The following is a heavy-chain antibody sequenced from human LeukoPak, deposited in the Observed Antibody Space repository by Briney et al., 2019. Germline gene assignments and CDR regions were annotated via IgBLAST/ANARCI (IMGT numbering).Heavy chain of an antibody. CDR2: ISSNGGST. V-gene: IGHV3-64D*06. CDR3: VKGSGYYDSNYFDY. D-gene: IGHD3-22*01. Sequence: GGSLRLSCAASGFTFSSYAMHWVRQAPGKGLEYVSAISSNGGSTYYADSVKGRFAISRDNSKNTLYLQMSSLRAEDTAVYYCVKGSGYYDSNYFDYWGQGTLVTVSS. J-gene: IGHJ4*02. CDR1: GFTFSSYA.